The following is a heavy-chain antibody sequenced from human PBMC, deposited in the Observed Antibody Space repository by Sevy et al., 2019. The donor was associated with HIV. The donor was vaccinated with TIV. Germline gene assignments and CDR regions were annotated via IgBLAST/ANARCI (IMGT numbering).Heavy chain of an antibody. CDR3: SGATNYYESSGPSYFDY. D-gene: IGHD3-22*01. J-gene: IGHJ4*02. CDR2: ISTSGVTI. CDR1: GFTFIDYY. Sequence: GGSLRLSCAASGFTFIDYYMSWIRQAPGKGLEWVSHISTSGVTIHYADSVKGRFTISRANAKNSLYLQMNSLRAEDTAVYYCSGATNYYESSGPSYFDYWGQGSLVTVSS. V-gene: IGHV3-11*01.